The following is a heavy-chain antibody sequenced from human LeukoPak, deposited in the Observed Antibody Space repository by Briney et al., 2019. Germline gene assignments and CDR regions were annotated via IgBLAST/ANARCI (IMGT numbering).Heavy chain of an antibody. CDR3: ARGLVGAAASLVY. CDR1: GYTFSAYY. Sequence: GASVKVSCKASGYTFSAYYINWVRQASGQGLEWMGWINPNSGSTDYAQKFQGRVTMTRGTSISTAYMELSSLRSDDTAVYYCARGLVGAAASLVYWGQGTLVTVSS. J-gene: IGHJ4*02. CDR2: INPNSGST. D-gene: IGHD3-16*01. V-gene: IGHV1-8*02.